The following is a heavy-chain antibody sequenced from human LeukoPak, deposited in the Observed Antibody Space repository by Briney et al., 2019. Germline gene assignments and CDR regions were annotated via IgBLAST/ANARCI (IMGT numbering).Heavy chain of an antibody. D-gene: IGHD3-10*01. CDR2: INWNNGDI. J-gene: IGHJ4*02. V-gene: IGHV3-9*01. CDR1: GFTFHDYA. Sequence: GGSLRLSCVTSGFTFHDYAMYWVRQVPGKGLEWLSGINWNNGDIGYADSVKGRFTISRDNAKNSIYLQMNSLRPEDTALYYCAKDTGFYGSGRHSYYFDYWGQGTPVTVSS. CDR3: AKDTGFYGSGRHSYYFDY.